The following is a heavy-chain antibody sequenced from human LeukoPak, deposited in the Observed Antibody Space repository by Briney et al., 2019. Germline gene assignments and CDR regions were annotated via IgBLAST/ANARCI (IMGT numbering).Heavy chain of an antibody. Sequence: ASVKVSCKASGYTFTSYAMHWVRQAPGQRLEWMGWINAGNGNTKYSRKFQGRVTITRDTSASTAYMELSSLRSEDTAVYYCARGLLLAAADPYVHSYYFDYWGQGTLVTVSS. CDR2: INAGNGNT. D-gene: IGHD6-13*01. CDR1: GYTFTSYA. V-gene: IGHV1-3*01. J-gene: IGHJ4*02. CDR3: ARGLLLAAADPYVHSYYFDY.